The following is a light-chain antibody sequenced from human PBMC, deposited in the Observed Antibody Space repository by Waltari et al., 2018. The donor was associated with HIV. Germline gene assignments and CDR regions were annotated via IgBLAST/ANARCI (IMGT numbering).Light chain of an antibody. J-gene: IGLJ2*01. CDR1: SSDVGCSNY. CDR3: CLYAGTYTFVV. V-gene: IGLV2-11*01. Sequence: QSALTQPRSVPGSPGQSVPISCTGASSDVGCSNYVSLYQQHPGKAPKLIMYDVSKRPSGVPDRFSGSKSGNTASLTISGLQAEDEADYYCCLYAGTYTFVVFGGGTKLTVL. CDR2: DVS.